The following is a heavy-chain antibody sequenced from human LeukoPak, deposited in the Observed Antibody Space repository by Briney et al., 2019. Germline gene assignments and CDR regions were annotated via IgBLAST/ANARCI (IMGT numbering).Heavy chain of an antibody. D-gene: IGHD6-19*01. J-gene: IGHJ6*03. CDR2: MNPNSGNK. V-gene: IGHV1-8*01. Sequence: VASVKVSCKASGYSFTNFGINWVRQATGQGLEWMGWMNPNSGNKGYAQKFQGRVTMTMNTSITTAYMELSSLISEDTAVYYCARGPQWRGDYYYMDVWGRGTTVTVSS. CDR3: ARGPQWRGDYYYMDV. CDR1: GYSFTNFG.